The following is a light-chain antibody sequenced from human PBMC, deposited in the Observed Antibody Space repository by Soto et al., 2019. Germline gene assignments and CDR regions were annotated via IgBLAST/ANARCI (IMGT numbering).Light chain of an antibody. Sequence: DIQMTQSASTLSASLGDNVTITCGASQSISSWLAWYQQKPGKAPKLLIYKASTLESGVPSNFSGSGPGTEFTLSISSLQTEDFATYYCQQYNSYPWTFGQGTKVDIK. CDR2: KAS. CDR3: QQYNSYPWT. CDR1: QSISSW. V-gene: IGKV1-5*03. J-gene: IGKJ1*01.